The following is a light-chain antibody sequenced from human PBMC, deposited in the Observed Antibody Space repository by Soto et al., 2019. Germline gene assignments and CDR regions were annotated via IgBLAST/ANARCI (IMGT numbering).Light chain of an antibody. CDR1: SSDVGGYNY. Sequence: QSALTQPRSVSGSPGQSVTISCTGTSSDVGGYNYVSWYQQHPGKAPKLMIYDVSNRPSGVPDRFSGSKSGNTASLTISGLQAEDEADYYCCSYAGGNTWVFGGGTKVTVL. CDR3: CSYAGGNTWV. CDR2: DVS. V-gene: IGLV2-11*01. J-gene: IGLJ3*02.